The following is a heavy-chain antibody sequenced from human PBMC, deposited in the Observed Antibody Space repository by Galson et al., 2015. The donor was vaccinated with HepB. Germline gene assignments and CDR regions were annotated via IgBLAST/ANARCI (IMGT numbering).Heavy chain of an antibody. CDR3: ARGNRYNWNYAFDS. J-gene: IGHJ4*02. CDR1: GDSVSSNSAA. Sequence: CAISGDSVSSNSAAWNWIRQSPSRGLEWLGRTYYRSKWYNDYAVSVKSRTTINPDTSKNQFSLQLNSVTPEDTAVYYCARGNRYNWNYAFDSWGQGTLVTVSS. D-gene: IGHD1-7*01. CDR2: TYYRSKWYN. V-gene: IGHV6-1*01.